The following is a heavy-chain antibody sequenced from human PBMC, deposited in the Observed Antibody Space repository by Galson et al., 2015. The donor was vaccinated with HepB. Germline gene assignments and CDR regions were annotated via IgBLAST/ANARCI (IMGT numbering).Heavy chain of an antibody. CDR2: ISSTGTTM. D-gene: IGHD4-17*01. Sequence: RLSCAASGFTFSSYTMNWVRQAPGKGLESVSYISSTGTTMYYADSAKGRFTISRDNAQNSLYLQMNSLRAEDTAVYYCARVADANYGDHSHFDSWGQGTLVTVSS. CDR1: GFTFSSYT. CDR3: ARVADANYGDHSHFDS. V-gene: IGHV3-48*01. J-gene: IGHJ4*02.